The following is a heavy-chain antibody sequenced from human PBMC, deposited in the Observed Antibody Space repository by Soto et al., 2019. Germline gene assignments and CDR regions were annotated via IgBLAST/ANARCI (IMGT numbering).Heavy chain of an antibody. CDR1: GGSISSSSYY. CDR3: AGIRYNWNADY. CDR2: IYYSGST. V-gene: IGHV4-39*01. J-gene: IGHJ4*02. Sequence: SETLSLTCTVSGGSISSSSYYWGWIRQPPGKGLEWIGSIYYSGSTYYNPSLKSRVTISVDTSKNQFSLKLSSVTAADTAVYYCAGIRYNWNADYWGQGTLVTVSS. D-gene: IGHD1-20*01.